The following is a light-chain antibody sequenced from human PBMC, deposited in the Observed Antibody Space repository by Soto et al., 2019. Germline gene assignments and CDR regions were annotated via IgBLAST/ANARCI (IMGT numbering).Light chain of an antibody. J-gene: IGLJ1*01. CDR3: CSYAGSSTFYV. CDR2: EAN. Sequence: QSVLTQPASVSGSPGQSITISCTGTSNDVGSYNLVSWYQQHPGKAPKLMIYEANKRPSGVSNRFSASKSGNTASLTIFGLQAEDEANYYCCSYAGSSTFYVFGTGTKGTVL. CDR1: SNDVGSYNL. V-gene: IGLV2-23*01.